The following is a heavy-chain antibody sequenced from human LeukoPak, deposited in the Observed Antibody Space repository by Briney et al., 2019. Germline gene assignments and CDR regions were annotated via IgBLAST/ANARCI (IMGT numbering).Heavy chain of an antibody. Sequence: SETLSLTCTVSAGSISSSSYSWGWIRQPPGKGLEWIGSIYYSGSTYYNPSLKSRITISVDTSKNQFSLKLSSVTAADTAVYYCARRTPSRYYYGSGAHLNNWFDPWGQGTLVTVSS. CDR3: ARRTPSRYYYGSGAHLNNWFDP. CDR1: AGSISSSSYS. J-gene: IGHJ5*02. D-gene: IGHD3-10*01. V-gene: IGHV4-39*07. CDR2: IYYSGST.